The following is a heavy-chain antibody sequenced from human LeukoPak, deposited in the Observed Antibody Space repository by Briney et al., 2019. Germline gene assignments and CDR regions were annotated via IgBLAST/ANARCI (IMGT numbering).Heavy chain of an antibody. CDR3: PREAVIVGAIAGDAFNI. CDR2: IYTSGST. V-gene: IGHV4-61*02. D-gene: IGHD1-26*01. J-gene: IGHJ3*02. Sequence: PSQTLSLTCSVSGGSISSGSYDWGSIRQPAGEGLEWIGRIYTSGSTNYNPSLNRRVTISVDTSKNQFPLKLSSVTAADTAVYYCPREAVIVGAIAGDAFNIWGQGTMVTVSS. CDR1: GGSISSGSYD.